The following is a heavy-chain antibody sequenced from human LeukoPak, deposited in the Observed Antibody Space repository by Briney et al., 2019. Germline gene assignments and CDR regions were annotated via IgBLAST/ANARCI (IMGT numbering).Heavy chain of an antibody. Sequence: SETLSLTCTVSGGSISSSSYYWGWIRQPPGKGLEWIGSIYYSGSTYYNPSLKSRVTISVDTSKNQFSLKLSSVTAADTAVYYCARDQDGWDAFDIWGQGTMVTVSS. D-gene: IGHD3-10*01. CDR1: GGSISSSSYY. J-gene: IGHJ3*02. CDR2: IYYSGST. CDR3: ARDQDGWDAFDI. V-gene: IGHV4-39*07.